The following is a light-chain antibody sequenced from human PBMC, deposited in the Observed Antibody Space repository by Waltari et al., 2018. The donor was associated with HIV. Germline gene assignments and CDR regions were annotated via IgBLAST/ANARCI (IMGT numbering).Light chain of an antibody. CDR2: DVS. Sequence: QSALTQPASVSGSPGQSITISCTGTSSDVGGYNYVSWYQQHPGKAPKLVSYDVSERPSGVSNRFSGSKSGNTASLIISGLQAEDEADYNCCSYAGSSTLLFGGGTKVTVL. V-gene: IGLV2-23*01. CDR1: SSDVGGYNY. CDR3: CSYAGSSTLL. J-gene: IGLJ2*01.